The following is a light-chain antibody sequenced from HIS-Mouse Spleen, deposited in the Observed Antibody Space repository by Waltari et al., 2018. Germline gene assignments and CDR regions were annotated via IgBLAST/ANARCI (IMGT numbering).Light chain of an antibody. CDR2: AAY. V-gene: IGKV1-9*01. J-gene: IGKJ1*01. CDR3: QQRNRYPPT. Sequence: DIQLTQSPSFLSASVGDRVTITCRASHGISSYLAWYQQKPGKAPKLLIYAAYTLQSGVPSRFRGSASGTEFTHTISRRQPEDFSTCCYQQRNRYPPTFGQGTKVEIK. CDR1: HGISSY.